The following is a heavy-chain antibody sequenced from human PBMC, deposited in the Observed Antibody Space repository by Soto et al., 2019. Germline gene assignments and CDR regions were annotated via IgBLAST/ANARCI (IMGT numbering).Heavy chain of an antibody. J-gene: IGHJ4*02. D-gene: IGHD3-22*01. CDR1: GFTFSSYG. CDR2: ISYDGSNK. CDR3: AKVSYDSSGYYGYLDY. V-gene: IGHV3-30*18. Sequence: GGSLRLSCAASGFTFSSYGMHWVRQAPGKGLEWVAVISYDGSNKYYADSVKGRFTISRDNSKSTLYLQMNSLRAEDTAVYYCAKVSYDSSGYYGYLDYWGQGTLVTVSS.